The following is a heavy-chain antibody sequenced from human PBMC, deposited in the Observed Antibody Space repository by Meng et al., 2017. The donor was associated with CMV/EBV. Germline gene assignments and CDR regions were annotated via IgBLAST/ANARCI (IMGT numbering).Heavy chain of an antibody. D-gene: IGHD2-8*01. V-gene: IGHV3-7*01. CDR2: IKQDGTVK. CDR1: GFNSNAYW. CDR3: ATTTNGCFDN. Sequence: GGSLRLTCVASGFNSNAYWMTWVRQVPGKALEWVANIKQDGTVKYYVPSVKGRFIISRDNAKSSLYLQMNDLRVEDTAVYYCATTTNGCFDNWGQGALVTVSS. J-gene: IGHJ4*02.